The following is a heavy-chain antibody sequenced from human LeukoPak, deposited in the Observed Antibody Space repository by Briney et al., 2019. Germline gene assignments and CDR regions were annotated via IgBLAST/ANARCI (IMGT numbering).Heavy chain of an antibody. J-gene: IGHJ4*02. D-gene: IGHD3-10*01. Sequence: SQTLSLTCAVSGGSISSGGYSWSWIRQPPGKGLEWIGYVYYSGSTYYNPSLKSRVTISVDTSKNQFSLKLSSVTAADTAVYYCARDLGGPGDLMVRGVIGDYWGQGTLVTVSS. CDR2: VYYSGST. CDR3: ARDLGGPGDLMVRGVIGDY. V-gene: IGHV4-30-2*05. CDR1: GGSISSGGYS.